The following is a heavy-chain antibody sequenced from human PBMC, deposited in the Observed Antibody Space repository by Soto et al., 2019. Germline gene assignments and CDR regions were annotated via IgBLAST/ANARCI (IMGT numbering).Heavy chain of an antibody. D-gene: IGHD2-15*01. CDR1: GGTFSSYT. CDR2: IIPILGIA. V-gene: IGHV1-69*02. Sequence: ASVKVSCKASGGTFSSYTISWVRQAPGQGLEWMGRIIPILGIANYAQKFQGRVTITADKSTSTAYMELSSLRSEDTAVYYCARDIVVVVAATTLFYWGQGTLVTVSS. J-gene: IGHJ4*02. CDR3: ARDIVVVVAATTLFY.